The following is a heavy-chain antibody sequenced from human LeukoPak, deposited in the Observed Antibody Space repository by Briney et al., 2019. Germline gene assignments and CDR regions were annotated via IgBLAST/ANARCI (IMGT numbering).Heavy chain of an antibody. V-gene: IGHV3-21*01. Sequence: GGSLRLSCAGSGFTFSSYSMNWVRQAPGKGLEWVSSISSTSSYIYYTDSVKGRFTISRDNAKNSLYLQMNSLRAEDTAVYYCSELGITMIGGVWGKGTTVTISS. CDR2: ISSTSSYI. CDR3: SELGITMIGGV. CDR1: GFTFSSYS. D-gene: IGHD3-10*02. J-gene: IGHJ6*04.